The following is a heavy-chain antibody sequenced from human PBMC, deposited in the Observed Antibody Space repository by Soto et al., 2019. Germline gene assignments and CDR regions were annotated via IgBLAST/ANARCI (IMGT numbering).Heavy chain of an antibody. CDR3: ARPYCSSTSCYTGGHYYGMDV. CDR2: INHRGST. J-gene: IGHJ6*02. V-gene: IGHV4-34*01. D-gene: IGHD2-2*02. Sequence: PSETLSLTCAVYGGSFSGYYWSWIRQRPGKGLEWIGEINHRGSTNYNSSLKSRVTISVDTSKNQFSLKVSSVTAADTAVYYCARPYCSSTSCYTGGHYYGMDVWGQGTTVTVSS. CDR1: GGSFSGYY.